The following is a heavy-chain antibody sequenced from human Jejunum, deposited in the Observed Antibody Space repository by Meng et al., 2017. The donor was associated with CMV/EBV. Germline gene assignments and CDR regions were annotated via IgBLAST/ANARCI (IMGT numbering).Heavy chain of an antibody. D-gene: IGHD3-22*01. Sequence: TFKSYAISWVRQAPGQGLEWMGRFVPARGIANYAQKFQGRVTITADKSTSTAYMELSRLTSEDTAVYYCARGRYPDYYDSSGCLGYWGQGTLVTVSS. J-gene: IGHJ4*02. CDR2: FVPARGIA. V-gene: IGHV1-69*04. CDR1: TFKSYA. CDR3: ARGRYPDYYDSSGCLGY.